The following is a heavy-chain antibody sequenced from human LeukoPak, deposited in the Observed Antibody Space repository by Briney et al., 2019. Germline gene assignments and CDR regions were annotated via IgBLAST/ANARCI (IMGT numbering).Heavy chain of an antibody. CDR3: ARDLGGYSYGYPPLDY. J-gene: IGHJ4*02. Sequence: GGSLRLSCAASGFTFSDYYMSWLRQAPGKGLEWVSYISSSDSTIYYADSVKGRFTISRDNAKNSLYLQMNSLRAEDTAVYYCARDLGGYSYGYPPLDYWGQGTLVTVSS. CDR2: ISSSDSTI. V-gene: IGHV3-11*01. CDR1: GFTFSDYY. D-gene: IGHD5-18*01.